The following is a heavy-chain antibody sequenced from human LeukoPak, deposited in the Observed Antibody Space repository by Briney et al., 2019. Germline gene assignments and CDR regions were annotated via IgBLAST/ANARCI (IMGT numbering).Heavy chain of an antibody. V-gene: IGHV4-39*01. Sequence: PSETLSLTCTVSGGSISSSSYYWGWIRQPPGKGLEWIGSIYYSGSTYYNPSLKSRVTISVDTSKNQFSLKLSSVTAADTAVYYCATVVVPAAIRGKLYYYYYMDVWGKGTTVTVSS. CDR2: IYYSGST. D-gene: IGHD2-2*02. CDR1: GGSISSSSYY. CDR3: ATVVVPAAIRGKLYYYYYMDV. J-gene: IGHJ6*03.